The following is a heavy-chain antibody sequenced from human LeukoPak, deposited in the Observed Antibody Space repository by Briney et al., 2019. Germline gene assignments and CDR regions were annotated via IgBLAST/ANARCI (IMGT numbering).Heavy chain of an antibody. CDR2: ISGGGDST. CDR3: AKDAPYVDMATMVKAYFFDY. D-gene: IGHD5-24*01. CDR1: GFTFSNNA. Sequence: GGSLRLSCAASGFTFSNNAMSWVRQAPGKGLEWVSGISGGGDSTSYADSVKGRFTISRDNSRNTLYLQMNSLRAEDTAIYHCAKDAPYVDMATMVKAYFFDYWGQGTLVTVSS. V-gene: IGHV3-23*01. J-gene: IGHJ4*02.